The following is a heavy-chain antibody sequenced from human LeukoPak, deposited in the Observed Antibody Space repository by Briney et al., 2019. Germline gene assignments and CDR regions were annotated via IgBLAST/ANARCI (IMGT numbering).Heavy chain of an antibody. CDR1: GFTFSSYS. CDR2: ISSGSSTI. D-gene: IGHD2-2*01. J-gene: IGHJ4*02. CDR3: AKGMGYCSSTSCYDGDY. V-gene: IGHV3-48*01. Sequence: GSLRLSCAASGFTFSSYSMNWVRQAPGKGLEWVSYISSGSSTIYYADSVKGRFTISRDNSKNTLYLQMNSLRAEDTAVYYCAKGMGYCSSTSCYDGDYWGQGTLVTVSS.